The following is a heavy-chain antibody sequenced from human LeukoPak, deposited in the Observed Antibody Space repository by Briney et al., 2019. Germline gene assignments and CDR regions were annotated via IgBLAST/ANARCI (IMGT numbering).Heavy chain of an antibody. D-gene: IGHD6-19*01. J-gene: IGHJ4*02. V-gene: IGHV1-69*01. CDR1: GGTFSSYT. Sequence: GASVKLSCKASGGTFSSYTNSWVRQRPAQGLEWMGVIIPIFGTANYAQKFQGRVTITADESTSTAYMELSSLRSEDTAVYYCASVSGDSGSGWYPPYFDYWGQGTLVTVSS. CDR3: ASVSGDSGSGWYPPYFDY. CDR2: IIPIFGTA.